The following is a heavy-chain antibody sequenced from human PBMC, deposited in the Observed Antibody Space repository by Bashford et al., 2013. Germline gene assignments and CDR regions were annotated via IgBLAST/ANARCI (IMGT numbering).Heavy chain of an antibody. Sequence: ESLKXSCKGSGSNLPSYWIGSGAPDARKGLEWMGIIYPDDSDTRYSPSFQGQVTISADKSSNTAYLQWSSLTASDSAMYFCARHGEIWSGELLFGVSFFYDTWGQGTQVTVSS. CDR1: GSNLPSYW. J-gene: IGHJ5*02. CDR2: IYPDDSDT. D-gene: IGHD3-10*01. CDR3: ARHGEIWSGELLFGVSFFYDT. V-gene: IGHV5-51*01.